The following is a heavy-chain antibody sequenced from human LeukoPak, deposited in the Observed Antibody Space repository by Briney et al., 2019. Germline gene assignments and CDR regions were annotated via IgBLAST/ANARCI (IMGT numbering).Heavy chain of an antibody. CDR1: GGSISSYY. J-gene: IGHJ5*02. Sequence: SETLSLTCTVSGGSISSYYWSWIRQPPGKGLEWTGYIYYSGSTNYNPSLKSRVTISVDTSKNQFSLKLSSVTAADTAVYYCARAYYYDSSGYPAQFDPWGQGTLVTVSS. CDR2: IYYSGST. D-gene: IGHD3-22*01. CDR3: ARAYYYDSSGYPAQFDP. V-gene: IGHV4-59*01.